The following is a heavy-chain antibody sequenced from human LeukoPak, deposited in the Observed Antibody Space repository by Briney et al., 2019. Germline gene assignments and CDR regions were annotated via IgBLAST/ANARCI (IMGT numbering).Heavy chain of an antibody. J-gene: IGHJ6*02. V-gene: IGHV4-34*01. CDR2: INHSGST. CDR3: AVKDYDFWSGSGMDV. Sequence: SETLSLTYAVYGGSFSGYYWSWIRQPPGKGLEWIGEINHSGSTNYNPSLKSRVTISVDTSKNQFSLKLSSVTAADTAVYYCAVKDYDFWSGSGMDVWGQGTTVTVSS. D-gene: IGHD3-3*01. CDR1: GGSFSGYY.